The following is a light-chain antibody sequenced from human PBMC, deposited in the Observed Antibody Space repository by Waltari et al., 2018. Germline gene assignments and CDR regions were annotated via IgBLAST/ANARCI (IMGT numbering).Light chain of an antibody. J-gene: IGKJ1*01. CDR1: ESINSW. V-gene: IGKV1-5*03. CDR3: QQYYRPPWT. Sequence: DIQMTQSASTLSAFVGDRVTITCRASESINSWLAWHQQKPGKAPEVLIFKASTLESGVPSRFSGSGSGTEFTLTISSLQPDDFATYYCQQYYRPPWTFGQGTKVDIK. CDR2: KAS.